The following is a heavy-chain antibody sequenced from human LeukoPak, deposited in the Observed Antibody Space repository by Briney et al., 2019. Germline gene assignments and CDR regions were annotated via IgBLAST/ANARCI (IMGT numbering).Heavy chain of an antibody. CDR1: GFTFSDYY. V-gene: IGHV3-11*01. CDR3: ARDGGIIYSGYDGEVYFDY. Sequence: PGGSPRLPCAASGFTFSDYYMSWIRQAPGKGLEWVSYISSSGSTIYYADSVKGRFTISRDNAKNSLYLQMNSLRAEDTAVYYCARDGGIIYSGYDGEVYFDYWGQGTLVTVSS. CDR2: ISSSGSTI. J-gene: IGHJ4*02. D-gene: IGHD5-12*01.